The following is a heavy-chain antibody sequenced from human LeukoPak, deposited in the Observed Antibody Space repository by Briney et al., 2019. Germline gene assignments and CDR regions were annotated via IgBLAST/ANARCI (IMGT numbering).Heavy chain of an antibody. Sequence: ASVKVSCKTTGYTFFTYGVSWVRQAPGQGLEWMGWISTYNGNTNYAQKLQGRVTMTTDTSTCTAYMELRSLRSDDTAVYYCARDGGGASVYGMDVWGQGTTVTV. D-gene: IGHD3-16*01. V-gene: IGHV1-18*01. CDR1: GYTFFTYG. CDR3: ARDGGGASVYGMDV. CDR2: ISTYNGNT. J-gene: IGHJ6*02.